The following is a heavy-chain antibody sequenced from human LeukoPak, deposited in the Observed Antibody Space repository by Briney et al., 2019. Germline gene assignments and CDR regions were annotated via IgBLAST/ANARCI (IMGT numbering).Heavy chain of an antibody. CDR1: GFTFSDYY. D-gene: IGHD6-19*01. CDR2: ISSSGSTI. CDR3: ARDSSGWYGRDFDY. Sequence: SGGSLGLSCAASGFTFSDYYMSWIRQAPGKGLEWVSYISSSGSTIYYADSVKGRFTISRDNAKNSLYLQMNSLRAEDTAVYYCARDSSGWYGRDFDYWGQGTLVTVSS. J-gene: IGHJ4*02. V-gene: IGHV3-11*01.